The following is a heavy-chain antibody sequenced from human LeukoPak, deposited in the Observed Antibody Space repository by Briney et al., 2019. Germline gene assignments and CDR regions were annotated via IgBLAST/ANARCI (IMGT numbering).Heavy chain of an antibody. CDR3: ASNPQAGLRFGELLSY. V-gene: IGHV3-66*01. CDR2: IYSGGST. CDR1: GFTVSSNY. Sequence: GGSLRLSCAASGFTVSSNYMSWVRQAPGKGLEWVSVIYSGGSTYYADSVKGRFTISRDNSKNTLYLQMNSLRAEDTAVYYCASNPQAGLRFGELLSYWGQGTLVTVSS. D-gene: IGHD3-10*01. J-gene: IGHJ4*02.